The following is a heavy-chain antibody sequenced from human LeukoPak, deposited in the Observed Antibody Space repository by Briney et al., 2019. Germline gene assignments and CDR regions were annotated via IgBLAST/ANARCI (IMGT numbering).Heavy chain of an antibody. CDR3: AKRVPYSSSSVYFDY. D-gene: IGHD6-6*01. CDR1: GFTFSSYG. V-gene: IGHV3-NL1*01. CDR2: ISDDGRNT. Sequence: GGSLRLSCAASGFTFSSYGMHWVRQAPEKGLEWVSSISDDGRNTYYADSVKGRFTISRDNSKNTLYLQMNSLRAEDSAVYYCAKRVPYSSSSVYFDYWGQGILVTVSS. J-gene: IGHJ4*02.